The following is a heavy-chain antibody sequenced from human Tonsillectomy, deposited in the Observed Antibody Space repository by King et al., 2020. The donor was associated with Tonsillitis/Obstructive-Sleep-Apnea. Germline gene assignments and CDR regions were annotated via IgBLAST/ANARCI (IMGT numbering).Heavy chain of an antibody. CDR3: AREGVTVTREGVYYHYGMDV. CDR2: ISSSGNTI. J-gene: IGHJ6*02. CDR1: GFTFSSSE. D-gene: IGHD4-17*01. V-gene: IGHV3-48*03. Sequence: VQLVESGGGLVQPGGSLRLSCAASGFTFSSSEMNWVRQAPGQGLEWVSYISSSGNTIYYADSVKGRFTISRDNTKNSLYLQMNSLRAEDTAVYYCAREGVTVTREGVYYHYGMDVWGQGTTVTVSS.